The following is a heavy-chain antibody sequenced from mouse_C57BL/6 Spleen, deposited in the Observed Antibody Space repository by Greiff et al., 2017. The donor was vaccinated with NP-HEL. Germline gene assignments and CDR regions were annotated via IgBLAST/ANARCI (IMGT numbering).Heavy chain of an antibody. CDR3: ARSNYYGTPGFAY. J-gene: IGHJ3*01. V-gene: IGHV1-4*01. CDR2: ITPSSGYT. D-gene: IGHD1-1*01. CDR1: GYTFTSYT. Sequence: QVQLKESGAELARPGASVKMSCKASGYTFTSYTMHWVKQRPGQGLEWIGYITPSSGYTKYNQKFKDKATLTADQSSSTAYMQLSSLTSQDSAVYYCARSNYYGTPGFAYWGQGTLVTVSA.